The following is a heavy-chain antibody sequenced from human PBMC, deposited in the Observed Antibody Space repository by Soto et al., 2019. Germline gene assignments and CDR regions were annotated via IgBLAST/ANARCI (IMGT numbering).Heavy chain of an antibody. CDR2: SSTYNGDT. J-gene: IGHJ4*02. CDR3: KRDIMGGNNWPIFDY. D-gene: IGHD1-1*01. Sequence: ASVKVSCKANGYSFTDSGLSWVRQSTGQGLETMAWSSTYNGDTNYAQTIQGRVTLTTDTSTSTAYMDLRSLRSDDTAVYFCKRDIMGGNNWPIFDYWVQGSLVTVSS. V-gene: IGHV1-18*01. CDR1: GYSFTDSG.